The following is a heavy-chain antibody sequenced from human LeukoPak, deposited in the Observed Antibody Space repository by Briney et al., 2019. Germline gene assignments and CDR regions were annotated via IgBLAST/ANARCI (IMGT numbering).Heavy chain of an antibody. CDR3: ARGKPDILTADP. D-gene: IGHD3-9*01. CDR1: GYSISSGYY. J-gene: IGHJ5*02. CDR2: IYHSGST. V-gene: IGHV4-38-2*01. Sequence: PSETLSLTCAVSGYSISSGYYWGWIRQPPGKGLEWIGSIYHSGSTHYNPSLKSRVTISVDTSKNQFSLKLNSVTAADTAVYYCARGKPDILTADPWGQGTLVTVSS.